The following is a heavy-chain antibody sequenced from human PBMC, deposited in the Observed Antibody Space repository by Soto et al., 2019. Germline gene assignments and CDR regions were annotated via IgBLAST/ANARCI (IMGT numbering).Heavy chain of an antibody. V-gene: IGHV3-23*01. D-gene: IGHD4-4*01. CDR3: AKEHDYSNYGGLAESAYNWFDP. CDR2: ISGSGRST. Sequence: PGGSLRLSCAASGFTFNNYAMTWFRQAPGKGLEWVSAISGSGRSTYYADSVKDRFTVSRDNSKNTVYLQMNSLRADDTAVYYCAKEHDYSNYGGLAESAYNWFDPWGQGTLVTVSS. CDR1: GFTFNNYA. J-gene: IGHJ5*02.